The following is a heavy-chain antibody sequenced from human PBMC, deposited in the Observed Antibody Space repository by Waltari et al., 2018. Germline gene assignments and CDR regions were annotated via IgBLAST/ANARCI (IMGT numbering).Heavy chain of an antibody. CDR3: AREREGHYDFWSGYYPYYYYYGMDV. Sequence: ISSSSSYIYYADSVKGRFTISRDNAKNSLYLQMNSLRAEDTAVYYCAREREGHYDFWSGYYPYYYYYGMDVWGQGTTVTVSS. J-gene: IGHJ6*02. CDR2: ISSSSSYI. D-gene: IGHD3-3*01. V-gene: IGHV3-21*01.